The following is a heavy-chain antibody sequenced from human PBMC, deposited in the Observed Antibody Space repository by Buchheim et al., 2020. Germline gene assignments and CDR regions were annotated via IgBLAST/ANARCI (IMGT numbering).Heavy chain of an antibody. Sequence: QVQLVESGGGVVQPGRSLRLSCAASGFTFSSYAMHWVRQAPGKGLEWVAVISYDGSNKYYADSVKGRFTISRDNSKNTLYLQMNSLRAEDTAVYYCARDGSSWCRGWFDPWGQGTL. J-gene: IGHJ5*02. D-gene: IGHD6-13*01. CDR2: ISYDGSNK. V-gene: IGHV3-30-3*01. CDR1: GFTFSSYA. CDR3: ARDGSSWCRGWFDP.